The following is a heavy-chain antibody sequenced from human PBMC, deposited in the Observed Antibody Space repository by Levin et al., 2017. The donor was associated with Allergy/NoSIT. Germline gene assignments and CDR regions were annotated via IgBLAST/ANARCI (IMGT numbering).Heavy chain of an antibody. CDR3: SNSVVGATWKF. Sequence: GESLKISCAASGFTFSDAWMSWVRQAPGKGLEWIGRIKSKTDGGATEYAAPVKGRFTISRDDSKNTVYLQMNSLKTEDTAVYYCSNSVVGATWKFWGQGTLVTVS. CDR1: GFTFSDAW. D-gene: IGHD1-26*01. J-gene: IGHJ4*02. CDR2: IKSKTDGGAT. V-gene: IGHV3-15*01.